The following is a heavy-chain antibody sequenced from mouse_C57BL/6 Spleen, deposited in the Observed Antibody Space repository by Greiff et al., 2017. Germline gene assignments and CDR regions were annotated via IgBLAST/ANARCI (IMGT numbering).Heavy chain of an antibody. D-gene: IGHD2-2*01. J-gene: IGHJ4*01. CDR1: GYAFSRSW. Sequence: VQLQQSGPELVKPGASVKISCTASGYAFSRSWMNWVQQRPGKGLEWVGRIYPGDGDTNDNGKFKGKATLTADKSSSTAYMQRSSLTSEDSAVYFCARGAGYYYAMDYWGQGTSVTVSS. CDR3: ARGAGYYYAMDY. V-gene: IGHV1-82*01. CDR2: IYPGDGDT.